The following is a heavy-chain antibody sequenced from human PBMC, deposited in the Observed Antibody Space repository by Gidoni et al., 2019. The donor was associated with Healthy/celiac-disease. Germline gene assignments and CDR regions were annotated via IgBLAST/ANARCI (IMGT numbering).Heavy chain of an antibody. CDR1: GGSISSYY. CDR3: ARHWRVADQLGMDV. V-gene: IGHV4-59*08. Sequence: QVQLQESGPGLVKPSETLSLTCTVSGGSISSYYWSWIRQPPGKGLAWIGYIYYSGSTNYNPSLKSRVTISVDTSKNQFSLKLSSVTAADTAVYYCARHWRVADQLGMDVWGQGTTVTVSS. D-gene: IGHD2-2*01. CDR2: IYYSGST. J-gene: IGHJ6*02.